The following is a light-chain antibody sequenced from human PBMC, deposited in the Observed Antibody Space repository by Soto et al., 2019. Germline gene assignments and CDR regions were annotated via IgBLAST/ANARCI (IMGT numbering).Light chain of an antibody. J-gene: IGKJ1*01. Sequence: EVGVTQSASTLSVSPGERATLSCRASQSVSSNLAWYQQKPGQAPRLLIYGASTRATGIPARFSGSGSGTDFTLTISRLEPEDFAVYYCQQYGSSGTFGQRTKVAIK. CDR1: QSVSSN. CDR2: GAS. V-gene: IGKV3-15*01. CDR3: QQYGSSGT.